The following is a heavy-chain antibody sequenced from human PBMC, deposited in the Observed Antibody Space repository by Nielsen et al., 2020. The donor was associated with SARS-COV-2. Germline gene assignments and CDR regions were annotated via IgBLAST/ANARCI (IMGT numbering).Heavy chain of an antibody. CDR2: ISWNSGSI. CDR1: GFTFDDYA. Sequence: GGSLRLSCAASGFTFDDYAMHWVRQAPGKGLEWVSGISWNSGSIGYADSVKGRFTISRDNAKNSLYLQMNSLRAEDTAVYYCASQPVGGDAFDIWGQGTMVTVSS. V-gene: IGHV3-9*01. J-gene: IGHJ3*02. D-gene: IGHD1-26*01. CDR3: ASQPVGGDAFDI.